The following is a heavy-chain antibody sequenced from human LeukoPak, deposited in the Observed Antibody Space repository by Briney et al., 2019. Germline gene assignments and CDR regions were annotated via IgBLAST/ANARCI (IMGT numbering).Heavy chain of an antibody. Sequence: ASVKVSCKASGGTFSSYAISWVRQAPGQGLEWMGGIIPIFGTANYAQKFQGRVTITADESTSTAYMELSSLRSEDTAVYYCASLLRFGPFDPWGQGTLVTVPS. CDR3: ASLLRFGPFDP. J-gene: IGHJ5*02. V-gene: IGHV1-69*13. CDR1: GGTFSSYA. CDR2: IIPIFGTA. D-gene: IGHD3-3*01.